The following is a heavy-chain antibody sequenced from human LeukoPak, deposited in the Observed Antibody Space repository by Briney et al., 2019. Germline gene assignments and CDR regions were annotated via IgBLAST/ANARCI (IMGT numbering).Heavy chain of an antibody. D-gene: IGHD3-10*01. V-gene: IGHV3-13*04. CDR2: IGTAGDT. CDR1: GFAFSSYD. J-gene: IGHJ3*02. Sequence: GGSLRLSCAASGFAFSSYDMHWVRQATGKGLEWVSAIGTAGDTYYPGSVKGRFTISRENAKNSLYLQMNSLRAGDTAVYYCARAYRGYYGSGSYYNDAFDMWGQGTMVTVSS. CDR3: ARAYRGYYGSGSYYNDAFDM.